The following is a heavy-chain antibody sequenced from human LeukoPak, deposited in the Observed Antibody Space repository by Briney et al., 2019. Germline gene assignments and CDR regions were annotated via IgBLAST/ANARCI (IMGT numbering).Heavy chain of an antibody. CDR1: GGSISSSSYY. Sequence: SETLSLPCTVSGGSISSSSYYWGWIRQPPGKGLEWIGSIYYSGSTYYNPSLKSRVTISVDTSKNQFSLKLSSVTAVDTAVYYCARGARGVAPAANPPGGWFDPWGQGTLVTVSS. V-gene: IGHV4-39*07. CDR2: IYYSGST. CDR3: ARGARGVAPAANPPGGWFDP. J-gene: IGHJ5*02. D-gene: IGHD2-2*01.